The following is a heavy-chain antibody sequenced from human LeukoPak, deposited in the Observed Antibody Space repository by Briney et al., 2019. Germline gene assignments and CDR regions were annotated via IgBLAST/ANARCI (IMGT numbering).Heavy chain of an antibody. CDR2: ISTSSSYI. D-gene: IGHD5-12*01. V-gene: IGHV3-21*04. Sequence: GGSLRLSCAASGFTFSSYSMNWVRQAPGKGLEWVSSISTSSSYIYYADSVKGRFTISRDNARNSLYLQMNSLRAEDTAVYYCARVGVRGGYDPDAFDIWGQGTMVTVSS. CDR1: GFTFSSYS. CDR3: ARVGVRGGYDPDAFDI. J-gene: IGHJ3*02.